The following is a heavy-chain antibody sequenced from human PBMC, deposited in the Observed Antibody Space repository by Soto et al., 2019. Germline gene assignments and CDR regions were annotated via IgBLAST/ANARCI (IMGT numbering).Heavy chain of an antibody. CDR2: ISAYNGNT. Sequence: ASVKVSCKASGYTFTSYGISWVRQAPGQGLEWMGWISAYNGNTNYAQKLQGRVTMTTDTSTSTAYMELRSLRSDDTAVYYCARDRQAYCSSTSCQGWFDPWGQGTLVTVPQ. CDR3: ARDRQAYCSSTSCQGWFDP. V-gene: IGHV1-18*04. D-gene: IGHD2-2*01. J-gene: IGHJ5*02. CDR1: GYTFTSYG.